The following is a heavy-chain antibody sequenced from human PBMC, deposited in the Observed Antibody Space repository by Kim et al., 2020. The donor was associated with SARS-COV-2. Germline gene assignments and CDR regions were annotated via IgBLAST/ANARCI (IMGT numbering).Heavy chain of an antibody. CDR3: ARVLKGYSSGWYFDY. J-gene: IGHJ4*02. Sequence: PTLKSRVTISVDTSKNQFSLKLSSVTAADTAVYYCARVLKGYSSGWYFDYWGQGTLVTVSS. V-gene: IGHV4-59*01. D-gene: IGHD6-19*01.